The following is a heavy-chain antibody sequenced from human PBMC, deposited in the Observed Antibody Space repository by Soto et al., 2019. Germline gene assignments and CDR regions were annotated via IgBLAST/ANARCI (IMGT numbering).Heavy chain of an antibody. J-gene: IGHJ4*02. V-gene: IGHV4-61*01. Sequence: SETLSLTCTVSGGSVSSGSYYWTWIRRPPGKGLEWIGLIYNSGDTNYNPSLKSRVTMSLDTSKNQFSLKLSSVTAADTAVYYCERDPGTAPGRGSRDHWGQGTLVTDSS. D-gene: IGHD6-25*01. CDR3: ERDPGTAPGRGSRDH. CDR2: IYNSGDT. CDR1: GGSVSSGSYY.